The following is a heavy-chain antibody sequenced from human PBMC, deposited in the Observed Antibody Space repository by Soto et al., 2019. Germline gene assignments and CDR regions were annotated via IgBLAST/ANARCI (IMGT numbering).Heavy chain of an antibody. CDR1: GFTFSNYG. J-gene: IGHJ2*01. CDR2: ISANGGAT. V-gene: IGHV3-23*01. CDR3: AKGGAVITTFFDP. Sequence: EVQLLESGGGLVQPGGSMRLACAASGFTFSNYGLRWVRQAPGKGLQWVSSISANGGATYYADSVKGRFTISRDNSKSTLYLQMNNLRAEDTALYFCAKGGAVITTFFDPWGRGTLVTVSS. D-gene: IGHD3-16*01.